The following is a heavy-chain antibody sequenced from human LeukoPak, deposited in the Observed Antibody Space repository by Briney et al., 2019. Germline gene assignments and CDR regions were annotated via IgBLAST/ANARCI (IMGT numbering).Heavy chain of an antibody. J-gene: IGHJ4*02. CDR3: AKAPYNWNYVFDY. CDR1: GFTFSCYG. Sequence: PGGSLRLSCAASGFTFSCYGMHWVRQAPGKGLEWVAVISYDGSNKYYADSVKGRFTISRDNSKNTLYLQMNSLRAEDTAVYYCAKAPYNWNYVFDYWGQGTLVTVSS. V-gene: IGHV3-30*18. CDR2: ISYDGSNK. D-gene: IGHD1-7*01.